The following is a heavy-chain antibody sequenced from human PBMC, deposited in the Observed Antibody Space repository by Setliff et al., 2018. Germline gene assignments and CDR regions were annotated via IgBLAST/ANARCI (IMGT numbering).Heavy chain of an antibody. V-gene: IGHV4-38-2*02. CDR1: GSAISSGHY. CDR2: FRPSGKT. Sequence: SETLSLTCAVSGSAISSGHYWGWIRQPPGKGLEWIGSFRPSGKTYYNPSLNSRVTISVDTSKKQFSLKVTSVTAADTAVYYCVRDAGDGYGVDAYAGGGFDIWGQGTMVTVSS. J-gene: IGHJ3*02. CDR3: VRDAGDGYGVDAYAGGGFDI. D-gene: IGHD4-17*01.